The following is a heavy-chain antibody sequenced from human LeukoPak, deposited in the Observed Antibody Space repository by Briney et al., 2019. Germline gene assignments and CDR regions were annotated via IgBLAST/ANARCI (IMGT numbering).Heavy chain of an antibody. CDR1: GGSFSGYF. CDR2: INHSGST. D-gene: IGHD6-6*01. Sequence: SETLSLTCAVYGGSFSGYFWNWISQPQGKGMEWNGEINHSGSTTYNMSLKSRVSMSIDTSKNQFSLKLSSVTAADTAMYYCARGSGKYSSSPDYWGQGTLVTVSS. CDR3: ARGSGKYSSSPDY. J-gene: IGHJ4*02. V-gene: IGHV4-34*01.